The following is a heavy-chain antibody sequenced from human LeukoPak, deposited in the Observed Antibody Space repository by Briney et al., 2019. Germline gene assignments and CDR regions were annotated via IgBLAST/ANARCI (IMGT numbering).Heavy chain of an antibody. CDR3: GRPHQMLGLYFQD. CDR1: GFTVSSNY. Sequence: PGGSLRLSCAASGFTVSSNYMNWVRQAPGKGLEWVANIKEDGSEKYYVDSVKGRFTISRDNAKNSLYLQMNSLRAEDTAVYYCGRPHQMLGLYFQDWGQGTPVTVSS. J-gene: IGHJ1*01. V-gene: IGHV3-7*04. CDR2: IKEDGSEK. D-gene: IGHD2-2*01.